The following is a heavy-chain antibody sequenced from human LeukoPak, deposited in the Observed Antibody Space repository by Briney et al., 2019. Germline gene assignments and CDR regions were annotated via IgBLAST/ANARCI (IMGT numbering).Heavy chain of an antibody. CDR3: GKDSYVGVNWFDP. V-gene: IGHV1-69*01. D-gene: IGHD1-26*01. CDR2: IIPIFGTA. J-gene: IGHJ5*02. Sequence: SVKVSCKASGGTFSSYAISWVRQAPGQGLGWMGGIIPIFGTANYAQKFQGRVTITADESTSTAYMELSSLRSEDTAVYYCGKDSYVGVNWFDPRGQGILVTVSS. CDR1: GGTFSSYA.